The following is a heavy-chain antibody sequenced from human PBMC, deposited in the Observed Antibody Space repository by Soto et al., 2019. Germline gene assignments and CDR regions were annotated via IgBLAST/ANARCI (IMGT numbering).Heavy chain of an antibody. CDR2: IYYSGST. CDR3: ARDRRAVADSSYYFDY. D-gene: IGHD6-19*01. CDR1: GGSISSGDYY. V-gene: IGHV4-30-4*01. Sequence: PSETLSLTCTVSGGSISSGDYYWSWIRQPPGKGLEWIGYIYYSGSTYYNPSLKSRVTISVDTSKNQFSLKLSSVTAADTAVYYCARDRRAVADSSYYFDYWGQGTLVTVSS. J-gene: IGHJ4*02.